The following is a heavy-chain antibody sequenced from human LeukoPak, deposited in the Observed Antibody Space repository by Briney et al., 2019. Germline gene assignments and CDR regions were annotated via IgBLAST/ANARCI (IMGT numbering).Heavy chain of an antibody. Sequence: PGGSLRLSCAASGFTFSSSAMHWVRQSSGKGLEWVGQIDKKDKGYATATAYAASVKGRFTISRDDSVNTAYLQMKSLKAEDTAIYYCARDSGTYNWFDSWGQGTLVTVSS. CDR3: ARDSGTYNWFDS. D-gene: IGHD1-26*01. V-gene: IGHV3-73*01. J-gene: IGHJ5*01. CDR1: GFTFSSSA. CDR2: IDKKDKGYATAT.